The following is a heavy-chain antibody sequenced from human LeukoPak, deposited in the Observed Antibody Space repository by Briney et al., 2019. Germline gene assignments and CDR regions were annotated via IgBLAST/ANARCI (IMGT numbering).Heavy chain of an antibody. D-gene: IGHD2-15*01. CDR1: GGSISSSSYY. Sequence: SETLSLTCTVSGGSISSSSYYWGWIRQPPGKGLEWIGSISYSGTTYYNPSLKSRVTISVDTSKNQFSPKLTSVTAADTAVYYCARFSYCSGGSCHFLFDYWGQGTLVTVSS. V-gene: IGHV4-39*01. CDR3: ARFSYCSGGSCHFLFDY. J-gene: IGHJ4*02. CDR2: ISYSGTT.